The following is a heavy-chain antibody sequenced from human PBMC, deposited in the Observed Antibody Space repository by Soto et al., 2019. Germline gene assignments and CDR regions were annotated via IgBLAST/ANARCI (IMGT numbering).Heavy chain of an antibody. Sequence: GGSLRLSCAASGFTFSSYAMNWVRQAPGKGLEWVSAISVSGGSTYYADSVKGRFTISRDNSKNTLYLQMSSLRAEDTAVYYCAKDVGYSSSWYVTFDIWGQGTMVTVSS. CDR3: AKDVGYSSSWYVTFDI. V-gene: IGHV3-23*01. CDR2: ISVSGGST. CDR1: GFTFSSYA. D-gene: IGHD6-13*01. J-gene: IGHJ3*02.